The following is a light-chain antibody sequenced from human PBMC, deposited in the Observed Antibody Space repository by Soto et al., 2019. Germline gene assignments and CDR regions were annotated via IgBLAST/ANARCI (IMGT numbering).Light chain of an antibody. V-gene: IGLV2-23*01. CDR2: EGS. CDR1: SSDVGSYNL. J-gene: IGLJ1*01. CDR3: CSYAGSSTS. Sequence: QSVLTQPASVSGSPGQSITISCTGTSSDVGSYNLVSWYQQHPGKATKLMIYEGSKRPSGVSNRFSGSKSGNTASLTISGLQAEDEADYYCCSYAGSSTSFGTGTKLTVL.